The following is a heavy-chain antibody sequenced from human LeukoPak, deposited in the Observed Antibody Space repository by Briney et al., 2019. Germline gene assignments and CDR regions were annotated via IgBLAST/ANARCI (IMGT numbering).Heavy chain of an antibody. CDR1: GGSFSGYY. Sequence: SETLSLTCAVYGGSFSGYYWSWIRQPPGKGLEWIGYMYYSGITNYNPSLKSRVTISIDTSKNQFSLKLRSVTAADTAVYYCAGLSSGSYFDSWGQGSLVIVSS. CDR3: AGLSSGSYFDS. J-gene: IGHJ4*02. V-gene: IGHV4-59*01. CDR2: MYYSGIT. D-gene: IGHD1-26*01.